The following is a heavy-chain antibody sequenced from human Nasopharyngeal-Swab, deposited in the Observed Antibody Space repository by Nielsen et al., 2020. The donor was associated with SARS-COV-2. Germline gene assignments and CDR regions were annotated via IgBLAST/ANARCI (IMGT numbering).Heavy chain of an antibody. J-gene: IGHJ6*02. D-gene: IGHD3-22*01. V-gene: IGHV3-23*01. Sequence: GESLKISCAASGFTFSSYAMSWVRQAPGKGLEWVSAISGSGGSTYYADSLKGRFTISRDNSKNTLYLQMNSLRAEDTAGYYCAKRHYYDSSGYTYYYYGMDVWGQGTTVTVSS. CDR3: AKRHYYDSSGYTYYYYGMDV. CDR2: ISGSGGST. CDR1: GFTFSSYA.